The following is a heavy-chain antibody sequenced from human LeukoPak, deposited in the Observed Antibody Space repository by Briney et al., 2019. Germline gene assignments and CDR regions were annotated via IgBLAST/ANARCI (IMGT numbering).Heavy chain of an antibody. CDR3: AKDIDWLAFED. CDR1: GHTFNIHG. V-gene: IGHV3-23*01. J-gene: IGHJ4*02. CDR2: IGPSGDKT. Sequence: GGSLRLSCAASGHTFNIHGMNWVRQAPGKGPEWVSGIGPSGDKTYYADSVKGRFTISRDNSENTAYLQMNSLRVEDTALYYCAKDIDWLAFEDWGQGTLVTVSS. D-gene: IGHD6-19*01.